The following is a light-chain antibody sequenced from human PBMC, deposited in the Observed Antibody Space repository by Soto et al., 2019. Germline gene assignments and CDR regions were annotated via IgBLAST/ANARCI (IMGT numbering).Light chain of an antibody. CDR1: QSISSR. V-gene: IGKV1-5*01. CDR3: QQYSSYPWT. Sequence: DIQMTQSPSTLSASVGDRVTITCRASQSISSRLAWYQQKPGKAPKLLIYDASNLESGVPSRFSGSGSGTEFTLTISSLQPDDFATYYRQQYSSYPWTFGQGTKVDIK. J-gene: IGKJ1*01. CDR2: DAS.